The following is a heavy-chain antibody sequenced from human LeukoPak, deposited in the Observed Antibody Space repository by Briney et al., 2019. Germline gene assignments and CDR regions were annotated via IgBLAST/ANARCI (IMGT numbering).Heavy chain of an antibody. J-gene: IGHJ4*02. CDR3: AKEGRSLQTY. D-gene: IGHD5-24*01. CDR2: IKEDGTET. Sequence: GGCLRLSCAASGFMFSRNWMRWVRLAPGGGGERVANIKEDGTETYYVDSVKGRFTISRDNAKNSLYLQMNSLRVEDTAVYYCAKEGRSLQTYWGQGTLVTVSS. CDR1: GFMFSRNW. V-gene: IGHV3-7*03.